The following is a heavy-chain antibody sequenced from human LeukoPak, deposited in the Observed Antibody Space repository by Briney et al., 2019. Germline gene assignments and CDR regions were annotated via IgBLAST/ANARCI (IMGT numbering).Heavy chain of an antibody. D-gene: IGHD6-19*01. J-gene: IGHJ4*02. Sequence: GRSLRLSCAASGFTFSSYSMNWVRQAPGKGLEWVSYISSSGSTIYYADSVKGRFTISRDNAKNSLYLQMNSLRAEDTAVYYCAREFKQWLVLDYWGQGTLVTVSS. CDR2: ISSSGSTI. CDR3: AREFKQWLVLDY. CDR1: GFTFSSYS. V-gene: IGHV3-48*04.